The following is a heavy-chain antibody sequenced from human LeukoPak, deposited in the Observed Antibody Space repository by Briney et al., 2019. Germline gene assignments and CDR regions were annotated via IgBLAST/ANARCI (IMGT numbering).Heavy chain of an antibody. CDR2: ISSYNGKT. CDR1: GYTFTSYG. J-gene: IGHJ4*02. CDR3: ARGPFTLTFGGPSLDY. Sequence: GASVTVSCKASGYTFTSYGISWVRQAPGQGLEWMGWISSYNGKTNYVQKLQGRVTMTTETSTSTAYMELRSLRSDDTAVYYCARGPFTLTFGGPSLDYWGQGALGTVSS. V-gene: IGHV1-18*04. D-gene: IGHD3-16*01.